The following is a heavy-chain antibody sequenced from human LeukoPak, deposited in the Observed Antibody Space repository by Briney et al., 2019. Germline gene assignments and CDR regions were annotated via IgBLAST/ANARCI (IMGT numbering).Heavy chain of an antibody. Sequence: PGGSLRLSCAASGFNFSSYAMTWVRQAPGKGLEWVSTFTYSGVNTYYADSVRGRFTISRDNSKNTLYLQLNSLRAEDTALYYCAKGPHSSGWHYFDYWGQGTLVTVSS. J-gene: IGHJ4*02. D-gene: IGHD6-19*01. CDR1: GFNFSSYA. CDR2: FTYSGVNT. CDR3: AKGPHSSGWHYFDY. V-gene: IGHV3-23*01.